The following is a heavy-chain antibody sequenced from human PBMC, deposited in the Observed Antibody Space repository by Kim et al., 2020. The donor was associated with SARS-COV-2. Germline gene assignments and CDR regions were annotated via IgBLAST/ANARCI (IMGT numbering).Heavy chain of an antibody. D-gene: IGHD3-3*02. CDR3: ARNVHISSVTFLWYFDL. CDR1: RFTFSTSA. Sequence: GGSLRLSCAASRFTFSTSAMTWVRQAPGKELEWVSTIFGSGHGTYYADSVKGRFVVSRDNFKNTLYLQMDNLSGEDTAIYYCARNVHISSVTFLWYFDLCGRGSSVSVS. CDR2: IFGSGHGT. J-gene: IGHJ2*01. V-gene: IGHV3-23*01.